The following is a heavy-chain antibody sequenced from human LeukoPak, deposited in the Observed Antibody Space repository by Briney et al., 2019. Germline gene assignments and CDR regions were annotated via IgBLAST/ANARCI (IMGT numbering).Heavy chain of an antibody. D-gene: IGHD1-26*01. CDR3: AKCGPSGSYSTYYFDY. CDR1: GFTFSSYG. J-gene: IGHJ4*02. Sequence: PGGSLRLSCAASGFTFSSYGMHWVRQAPGKGLEWVAVIWYDGSNKYYADSVKGRFTISRDNSKNTLYLQMNSLRAEDTAVYYCAKCGPSGSYSTYYFDYWGQGTLVTVSS. V-gene: IGHV3-33*06. CDR2: IWYDGSNK.